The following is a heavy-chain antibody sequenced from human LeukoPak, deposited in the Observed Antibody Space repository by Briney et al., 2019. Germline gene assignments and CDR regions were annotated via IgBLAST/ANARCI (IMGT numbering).Heavy chain of an antibody. J-gene: IGHJ4*02. D-gene: IGHD4/OR15-4a*01. CDR3: VRCRGTTVLTRFDN. CDR2: IYSSGST. V-gene: IGHV4-4*07. CDR1: GGSISNYD. Sequence: SETMSLTCTVSGGSISNYDWSWIRRPAGKGLEWIGRIYSSGSTNYNPSLKSRVTMSVDTSKNQFSVNLTSVTAADTAVYYCVRCRGTTVLTRFDNWGQGTLVTVS.